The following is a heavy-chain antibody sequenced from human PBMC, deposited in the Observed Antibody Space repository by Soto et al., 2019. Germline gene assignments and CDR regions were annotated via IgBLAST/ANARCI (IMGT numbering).Heavy chain of an antibody. CDR1: GGTFSSYA. J-gene: IGHJ4*02. D-gene: IGHD3-3*01. V-gene: IGHV1-69*12. Sequence: QVQLVQSGAEVKKPGSSVKVSCKASGGTFSSYAISWVRQAPGQGLEWMGGIIPIFGTANYAQKFQGRVTLTADESTSTAYMELSSLRSEDTAAYYCASSKTYAFWSGYPHHDYWGQGTLVTVSS. CDR3: ASSKTYAFWSGYPHHDY. CDR2: IIPIFGTA.